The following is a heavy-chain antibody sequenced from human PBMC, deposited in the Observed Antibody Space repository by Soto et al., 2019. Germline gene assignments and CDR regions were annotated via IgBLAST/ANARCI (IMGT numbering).Heavy chain of an antibody. CDR1: GFTFSSYA. D-gene: IGHD6-6*01. CDR3: AKGDAYSSLPFDY. CDR2: ISGSGGST. J-gene: IGHJ4*02. Sequence: VQLLESGGGLVQPGGSLRLSCAASGFTFSSYAMSWVRQAPGKGLEWVSAISGSGGSTYYADSVEGRFTISRDNSKDTLYLQMNSLRAEDTAVYYCAKGDAYSSLPFDYWGQGTLVTVSS. V-gene: IGHV3-23*01.